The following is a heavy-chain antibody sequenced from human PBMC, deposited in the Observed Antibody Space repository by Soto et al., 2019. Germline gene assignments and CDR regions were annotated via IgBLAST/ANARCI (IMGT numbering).Heavy chain of an antibody. CDR2: ISYDGSNK. Sequence: GGSLRLSCAASGFTFSSYGMHWVRQAPGKGLEWVAVISYDGSNKYYADSVKGRFTISRDNSKNTLYLQMNSLRAEDTAVYYCAKDIGTNYDFWSGYANYYYYYGMDVWGQGTTVTVSS. CDR1: GFTFSSYG. D-gene: IGHD3-3*01. CDR3: AKDIGTNYDFWSGYANYYYYYGMDV. J-gene: IGHJ6*02. V-gene: IGHV3-30*18.